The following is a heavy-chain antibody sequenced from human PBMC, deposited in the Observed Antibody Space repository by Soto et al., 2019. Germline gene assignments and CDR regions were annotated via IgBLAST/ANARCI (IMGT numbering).Heavy chain of an antibody. Sequence: EVQLLESGGGLVQPGGSLRLSCAASGFTFSSYAMRWVRQAPGKGLEWVSAISGSGDSTYYADSVQGRFTIAREKSKNTLYLQMNSLRAEDTAVYYCARGGGGSYYDYWGQGTLVTVSS. CDR1: GFTFSSYA. V-gene: IGHV3-23*01. CDR2: ISGSGDST. CDR3: ARGGGGSYYDY. D-gene: IGHD1-26*01. J-gene: IGHJ4*02.